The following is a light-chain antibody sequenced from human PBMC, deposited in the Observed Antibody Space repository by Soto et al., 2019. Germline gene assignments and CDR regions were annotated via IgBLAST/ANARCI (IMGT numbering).Light chain of an antibody. J-gene: IGLJ1*01. CDR3: GTWDSSLSAYV. Sequence: QSVLTQPPSVSAAPGQKVTISCSGSSSKIGNNYVSWYQQLPGTAPKLLIYENNKRPSGIPGRFSGSKSGTSATLGITGLQTGDEADYYCGTWDSSLSAYVFGTGTKVTVL. CDR1: SSKIGNNY. CDR2: ENN. V-gene: IGLV1-51*02.